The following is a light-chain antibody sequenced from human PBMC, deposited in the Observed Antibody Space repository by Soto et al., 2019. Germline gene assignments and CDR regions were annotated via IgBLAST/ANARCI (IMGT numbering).Light chain of an antibody. CDR2: GAS. Sequence: EIVLTQSPGTLSLAPGERATLSCRASQSVSNNYLAWYKQKPGQAPRLLIYGASNRATGIPDRFSGSGSGTDFTLTIRRLEPEDFAVYYCQQYGSSGTFGQGTKVDIK. CDR1: QSVSNNY. CDR3: QQYGSSGT. J-gene: IGKJ1*01. V-gene: IGKV3-20*01.